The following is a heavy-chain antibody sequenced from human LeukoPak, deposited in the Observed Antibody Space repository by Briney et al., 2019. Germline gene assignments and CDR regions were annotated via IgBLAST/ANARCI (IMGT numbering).Heavy chain of an antibody. J-gene: IGHJ4*02. CDR1: GYNFTIYC. Sequence: GESLKISCRGFGYNFTIYCVTWVRQVPGKGLGWMGIVYPGDSDTSYSPSFQGQVTISADKSISTAYLQWHSLRASDSGIYYCARHRLREYDDVSGADLWGQGTLVTVSS. CDR2: VYPGDSDT. CDR3: ARHRLREYDDVSGADL. D-gene: IGHD3-22*01. V-gene: IGHV5-51*01.